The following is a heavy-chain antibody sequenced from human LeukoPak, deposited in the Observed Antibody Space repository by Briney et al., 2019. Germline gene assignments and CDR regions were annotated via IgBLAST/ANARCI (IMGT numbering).Heavy chain of an antibody. D-gene: IGHD5-18*01. CDR1: GGSISSYY. CDR2: IYYSGST. V-gene: IGHV4-59*01. Sequence: SKTLSLTCTVSGGSISSYYWSWIRQPPGKGLEWIGYIYYSGSTNYNPSLKSRVTISVDTSKNQFSLKLSSVTAADTAVYYCARDGYSYGLDYWGQGTLVTVSS. J-gene: IGHJ4*02. CDR3: ARDGYSYGLDY.